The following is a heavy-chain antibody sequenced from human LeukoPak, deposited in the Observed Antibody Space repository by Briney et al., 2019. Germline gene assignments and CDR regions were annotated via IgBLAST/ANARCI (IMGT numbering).Heavy chain of an antibody. CDR3: ATMVPSYANENYGDLDDAFDI. CDR2: IWYDGSNE. CDR1: GFTFSSYG. Sequence: PGGSLRLSCAASGFTFSSYGMHWVRQAPGKGLEWVAVIWYDGSNEYYADSVKGRFTISRDNSKNTLYLQMNSLRAEDTAVYYCATMVPSYANENYGDLDDAFDIWGQGTMVTVSS. J-gene: IGHJ3*02. V-gene: IGHV3-33*01. D-gene: IGHD4-17*01.